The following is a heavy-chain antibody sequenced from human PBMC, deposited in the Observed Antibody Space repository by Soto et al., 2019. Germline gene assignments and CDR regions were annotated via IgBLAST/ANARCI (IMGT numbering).Heavy chain of an antibody. CDR2: ISGSGGST. D-gene: IGHD3-16*01. CDR1: GFTFSSYA. V-gene: IGHV3-23*01. Sequence: EVQLLESGGGLVQPGGSLRLSCAASGFTFSSYAMSWVRQAPGKGLEWVSAISGSGGSTYYADSVKGRFTISRDNSKNTRYLQMNSLRAEDTAGYYCAKDATARYDDVWGTFDYWGQGTLVTVSS. J-gene: IGHJ4*02. CDR3: AKDATARYDDVWGTFDY.